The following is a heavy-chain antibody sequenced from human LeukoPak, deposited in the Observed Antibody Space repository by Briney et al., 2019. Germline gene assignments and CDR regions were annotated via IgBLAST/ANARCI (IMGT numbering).Heavy chain of an antibody. CDR1: GFTFSSYW. V-gene: IGHV3-74*01. Sequence: PGGSLRLSCAASGFTFSSYWMHWVRQAPGKGPVWVSRINNDGSGTTYADSVKGRFTISRDDAKNTLYLQMNSLRAEGTAVYLCAREIVDYYDSSGYQRAFDIWGQGTMVTVSS. D-gene: IGHD3-22*01. CDR3: AREIVDYYDSSGYQRAFDI. CDR2: INNDGSGT. J-gene: IGHJ3*02.